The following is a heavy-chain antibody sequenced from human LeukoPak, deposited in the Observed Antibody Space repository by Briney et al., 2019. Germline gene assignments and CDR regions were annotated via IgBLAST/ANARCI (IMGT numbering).Heavy chain of an antibody. CDR1: GFTFSSYA. J-gene: IGHJ4*02. Sequence: PGGSLRLSCAASGFTFSSYAMSWVRQAPGKGLEWVSAISGSGGSTYYADSVKGRFTISRDNSKNTLYLQMNSLRAEDTAVYYCAKDGQYGYSSSRLNSYDYWGQGTLVTVSS. CDR3: AKDGQYGYSSSRLNSYDY. V-gene: IGHV3-23*01. CDR2: ISGSGGST. D-gene: IGHD6-13*01.